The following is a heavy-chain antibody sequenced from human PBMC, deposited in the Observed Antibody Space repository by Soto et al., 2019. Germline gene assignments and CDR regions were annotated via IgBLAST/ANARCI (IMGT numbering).Heavy chain of an antibody. CDR2: ISSSSSTI. D-gene: IGHD6-6*01. J-gene: IGHJ6*02. CDR1: GFTFSSYS. Sequence: EVQLVESGGGLVQPGGSLRLSCAASGFTFSSYSMNWVRQAPGKGLEWVSYISSSSSTIYYADSVKGRFTISRDNAKNTLYPQKNSLRDEDTAVYYCARPEYSSSSYGMDVWGQGTTVTVSS. CDR3: ARPEYSSSSYGMDV. V-gene: IGHV3-48*02.